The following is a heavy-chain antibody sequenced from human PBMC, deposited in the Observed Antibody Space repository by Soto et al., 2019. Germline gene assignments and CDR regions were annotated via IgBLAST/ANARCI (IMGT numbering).Heavy chain of an antibody. CDR3: ARHAYYGDYVDY. CDR2: IYYSGST. D-gene: IGHD4-17*01. V-gene: IGHV4-39*01. Sequence: LSLACTVSGGTVSSSRVYWGWIRQPPGKGLEWIGSIYYSGSTYYNPSLKSRVTISVDTSKNQFSLKLSSVTAADTAVYYCARHAYYGDYVDYWGQGTLVTVSS. CDR1: GGTVSSSRVY. J-gene: IGHJ4*02.